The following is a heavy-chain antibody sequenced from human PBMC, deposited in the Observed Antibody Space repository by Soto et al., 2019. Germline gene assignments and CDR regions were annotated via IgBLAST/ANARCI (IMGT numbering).Heavy chain of an antibody. D-gene: IGHD4-4*01. Sequence: PSETLSLTCTVSGGSISSYYWSWIRQPPGKGLEWIGYIYYSGSTNYNPSLKSRVTISVDTSKNQFSLKLSSVTAADTAVYYCARAYGNTEFDSWGQETLLPISS. CDR3: ARAYGNTEFDS. CDR2: IYYSGST. CDR1: GGSISSYY. J-gene: IGHJ4*02. V-gene: IGHV4-59*01.